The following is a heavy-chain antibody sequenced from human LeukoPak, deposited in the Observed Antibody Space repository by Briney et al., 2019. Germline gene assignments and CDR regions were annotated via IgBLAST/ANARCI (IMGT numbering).Heavy chain of an antibody. Sequence: PGGSLRLSCAASGFTFSSYSMNWVRQAPGKGLEWVSSISSSSSYIYYADSVKGRFTISRDNAKNSLYLQMNSLRAEDTAVYYCARSVSFYYYDSSGYYHLRVNYGMDVWGQGTTVTVSS. CDR3: ARSVSFYYYDSSGYYHLRVNYGMDV. CDR2: ISSSSSYI. J-gene: IGHJ6*02. D-gene: IGHD3-22*01. V-gene: IGHV3-21*01. CDR1: GFTFSSYS.